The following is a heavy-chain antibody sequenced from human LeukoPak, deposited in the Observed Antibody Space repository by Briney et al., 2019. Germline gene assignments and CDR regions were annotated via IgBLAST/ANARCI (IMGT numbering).Heavy chain of an antibody. V-gene: IGHV1-18*01. CDR1: GYSLRTYG. CDR3: ARAREGWLQPDY. CDR2: ISAYNGDT. D-gene: IGHD5-24*01. J-gene: IGHJ4*02. Sequence: ASVKVSCKASGYSLRTYGVSWVRQAPGQEFEWMGWISAYNGDTNYAQKFQGRVTMTTDTSANTAYMEMGSLTSDDTAMYYCARAREGWLQPDYWGQGTLVTVSS.